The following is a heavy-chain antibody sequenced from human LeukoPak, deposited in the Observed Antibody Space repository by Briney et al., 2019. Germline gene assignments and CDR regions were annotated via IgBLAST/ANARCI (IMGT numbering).Heavy chain of an antibody. D-gene: IGHD1-26*01. CDR3: ARSQGGTMSLRHFDL. V-gene: IGHV3-53*01. CDR2: INSAGNA. J-gene: IGHJ2*01. CDR1: GFTVSSNY. Sequence: PGGSLRLSCAASGFTVSSNYMNWVRQAPGQGREWVSVINSAGNAYYADSVKGRFTISRDNSKDMLYLQMNSLRAEDTAVYYCARSQGGTMSLRHFDLWGRGTLVTVSS.